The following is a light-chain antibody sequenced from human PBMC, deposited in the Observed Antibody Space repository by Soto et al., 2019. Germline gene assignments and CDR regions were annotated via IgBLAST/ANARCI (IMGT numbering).Light chain of an antibody. CDR3: QQYNDWPPIT. CDR2: DAS. Sequence: EVVLTQSPVTLSLSPGERATLSCRASQSVSSYLAWYQQKPGQAPRLLIYDASTRATVIPARFSGSGSGTEFTLTISSLQSEDFAVYYCQQYNDWPPITFGQGTRLEIK. J-gene: IGKJ5*01. CDR1: QSVSSY. V-gene: IGKV3-15*01.